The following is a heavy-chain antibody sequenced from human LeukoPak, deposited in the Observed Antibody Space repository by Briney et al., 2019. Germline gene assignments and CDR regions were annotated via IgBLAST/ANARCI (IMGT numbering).Heavy chain of an antibody. J-gene: IGHJ4*02. CDR2: ISGSGGST. D-gene: IGHD5-24*01. V-gene: IGHV3-23*01. CDR3: ARGAGYNYPYYFDY. Sequence: TGGSLRLSCAASGFTLSSYAMSWVRQAPGKGLEWVSAISGSGGSTYYADSVKGRFTISRDNSKNTLYLQMNSLRAEDTAVYYCARGAGYNYPYYFDYWGQGTLVTVSS. CDR1: GFTLSSYA.